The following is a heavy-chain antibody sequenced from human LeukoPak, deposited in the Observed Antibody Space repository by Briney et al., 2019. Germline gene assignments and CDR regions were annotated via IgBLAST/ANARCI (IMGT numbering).Heavy chain of an antibody. CDR2: ISSSGSTI. Sequence: GGSLRLSCAASGFTFSSYEMNWVRQAPGKGLEWVSYISSSGSTIYYADSVEGRFTISRDNAKNSLYLQMNSLRAEDTAIYYCARQSGTMVTTRFDYWGQGTLVTVSS. J-gene: IGHJ4*02. CDR1: GFTFSSYE. CDR3: ARQSGTMVTTRFDY. D-gene: IGHD4-17*01. V-gene: IGHV3-48*03.